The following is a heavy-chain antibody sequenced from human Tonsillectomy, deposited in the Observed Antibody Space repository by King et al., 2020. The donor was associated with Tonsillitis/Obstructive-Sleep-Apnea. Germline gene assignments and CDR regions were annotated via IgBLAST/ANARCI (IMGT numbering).Heavy chain of an antibody. CDR1: GFTFSEHY. CDR3: ARVRTSSPVYNLDY. J-gene: IGHJ4*02. V-gene: IGHV3-72*01. D-gene: IGHD1-14*01. CDR2: TRNKAHSYTT. Sequence: VQLVESGGGLVQPGGSLRLSCAASGFTFSEHYMDWVRQAPGKGLEWVGRTRNKAHSYTTEYAASVKGRFTISRDDSENSLYLQMNSLKTEDTAVYYCARVRTSSPVYNLDYCGQGTLVTVSP.